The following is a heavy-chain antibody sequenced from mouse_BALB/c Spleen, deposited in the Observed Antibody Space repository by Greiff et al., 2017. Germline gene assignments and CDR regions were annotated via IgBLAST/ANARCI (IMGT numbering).Heavy chain of an antibody. CDR2: IDPENGNT. CDR3: ASYRYDDALDY. D-gene: IGHD2-14*01. J-gene: IGHJ4*01. Sequence: VQLQQSGAELVRPGALVKLSCKASGFNIKGYYMHWVKQRPEQGLEWIGWIDPENGNTIYDPKFQGKASITADTSSNTAYLQLSSLTSEDTAVYYCASYRYDDALDYWGQGTTVTVSS. V-gene: IGHV14-1*02. CDR1: GFNIKGYY.